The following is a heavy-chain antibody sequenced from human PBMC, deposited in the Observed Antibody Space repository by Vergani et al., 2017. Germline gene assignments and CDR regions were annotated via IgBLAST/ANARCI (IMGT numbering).Heavy chain of an antibody. V-gene: IGHV3-49*03. CDR3: ARGTWERWLQSPYYFDY. CDR2: IRSKAYGGTT. Sequence: EVQLVESGGGLVQPGRSLRLSCTASGFTFGDYAMSWFRQAPGKGLEWVGFIRSKAYGGTTEYAASVKGRFTISRDDSKSIAYLQMNSLKTEDTAVYYCARGTWERWLQSPYYFDYWGQGTLVTVSS. J-gene: IGHJ4*02. D-gene: IGHD5-24*01. CDR1: GFTFGDYA.